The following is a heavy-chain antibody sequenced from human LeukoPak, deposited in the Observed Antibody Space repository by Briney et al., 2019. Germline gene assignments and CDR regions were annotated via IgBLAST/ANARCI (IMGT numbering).Heavy chain of an antibody. V-gene: IGHV3-48*01. CDR3: AREDYNHYYYYMDV. CDR2: ISSSSSTI. D-gene: IGHD4-11*01. J-gene: IGHJ6*03. Sequence: GGSLRLSCAASGFTFSSYSMNWVRQAPGKGLEWVSYISSSSSTIYYADSVKGRFTISRDNAKNSLYLQMNSLRAEDTAVYYCAREDYNHYYYYMDVWGKGTTVTVSS. CDR1: GFTFSSYS.